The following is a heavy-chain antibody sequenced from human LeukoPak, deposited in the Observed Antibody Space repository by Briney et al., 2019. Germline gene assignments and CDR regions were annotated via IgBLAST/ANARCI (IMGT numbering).Heavy chain of an antibody. Sequence: PSETLPLTCTVSGGSISSYYWSWIRQPPGKGLEWIGYIYYSGSTNYNPSLKSRVTISVDTSKNQFSLKLSSVTAADTAVYYCARGSRYYYDSSGYPRYYFDYWGQGTLVTVSS. CDR2: IYYSGST. CDR1: GGSISSYY. V-gene: IGHV4-59*01. CDR3: ARGSRYYYDSSGYPRYYFDY. D-gene: IGHD3-22*01. J-gene: IGHJ4*02.